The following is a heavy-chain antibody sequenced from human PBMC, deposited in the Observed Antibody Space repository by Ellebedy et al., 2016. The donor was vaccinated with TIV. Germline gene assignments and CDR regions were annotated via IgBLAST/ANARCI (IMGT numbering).Heavy chain of an antibody. V-gene: IGHV3-21*04. J-gene: IGHJ4*02. CDR1: AFSFSSYS. D-gene: IGHD1-26*01. Sequence: GGSLRLSXEVSAFSFSSYSMNWVRQVPGKGLEWVSYVSSSGGLTSYADSVRGRFTISRDNAKNSLYLQMNSLRAEDTAVYYCARGADDWQLLDYWGQGTLVTVSS. CDR2: VSSSGGLT. CDR3: ARGADDWQLLDY.